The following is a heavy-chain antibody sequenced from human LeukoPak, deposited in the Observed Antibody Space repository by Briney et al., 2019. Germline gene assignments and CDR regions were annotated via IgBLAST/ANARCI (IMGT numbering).Heavy chain of an antibody. CDR2: VSVSGGNT. Sequence: GGSLRLSCAASGFSFSSYAMTWVRQAPGKGLEWVSAVSVSGGNTYYADSVKGRFTISRANSKNTLYLQMNSLRAEDTAVYYCAKADSTTWYNNYVDGWGQGALVTVS. J-gene: IGHJ4*02. CDR3: AKADSTTWYNNYVDG. V-gene: IGHV3-23*01. CDR1: GFSFSSYA. D-gene: IGHD2-2*02.